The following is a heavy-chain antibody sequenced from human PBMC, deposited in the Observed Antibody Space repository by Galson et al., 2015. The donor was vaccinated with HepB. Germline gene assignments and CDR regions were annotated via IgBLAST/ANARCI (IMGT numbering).Heavy chain of an antibody. CDR3: AKGPQQDIGVVPAPGHYYFDF. D-gene: IGHD2-2*01. CDR1: GFTFRNYV. Sequence: SLRLSCAVSGFTFRNYVMSWVRQAPGKGLEWVSGISGSGGSTYYAESVKGRFTISRDNSKDTVYLQMNSLRAEDTAIYYCAKGPQQDIGVVPAPGHYYFDFWGQGARITVSA. V-gene: IGHV3-23*01. CDR2: ISGSGGST. J-gene: IGHJ4*02.